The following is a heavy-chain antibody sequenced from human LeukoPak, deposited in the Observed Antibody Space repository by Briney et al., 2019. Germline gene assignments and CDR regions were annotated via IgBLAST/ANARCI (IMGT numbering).Heavy chain of an antibody. CDR1: GDSINNYY. V-gene: IGHV4-59*01. CDR2: IYYSGST. CDR3: ARYVRYCSGGSCHSEFDY. D-gene: IGHD2-15*01. J-gene: IGHJ4*02. Sequence: PSETLSPTCTVSGDSINNYYWSWIRQPPGKGLEWIGYIYYSGSTNYNPSLKSRVTISVDTSKNQFSLKLSSVTAADTAMYYCARYVRYCSGGSCHSEFDYWGQGTLVTVSS.